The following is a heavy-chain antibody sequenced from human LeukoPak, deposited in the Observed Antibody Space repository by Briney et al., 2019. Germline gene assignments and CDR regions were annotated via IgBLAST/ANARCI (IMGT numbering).Heavy chain of an antibody. CDR3: ARDTGGGYSCYDC. V-gene: IGHV3-7*01. CDR1: GFTFSSYW. CDR2: IKQDGSEK. J-gene: IGHJ4*02. D-gene: IGHD5-18*01. Sequence: AGGSLRLSCAASGFTFSSYWMTWIRQALGKGLEWVANIKQDGSEKYYVDSVKGRFTISRDNAKNSLYLQMNSLRAEDTAVYYRARDTGGGYSCYDCWGQGTLVTVSS.